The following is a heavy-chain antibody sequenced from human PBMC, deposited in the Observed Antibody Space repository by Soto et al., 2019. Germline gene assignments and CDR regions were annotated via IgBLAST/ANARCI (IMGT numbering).Heavy chain of an antibody. CDR1: GFTFSSYA. J-gene: IGHJ4*02. Sequence: QVQLVESGGGVVQPGRSLRLSCAASGFTFSSYAMHWVRQAPGKGLEWVAVISYVGSNKYYADSVTGRFTISRDNSKNTLYLQMNSLRAEDTAVYYCARAEIPVAGTPYYFDYWGQGTLVTVSS. CDR3: ARAEIPVAGTPYYFDY. V-gene: IGHV3-30-3*01. D-gene: IGHD6-19*01. CDR2: ISYVGSNK.